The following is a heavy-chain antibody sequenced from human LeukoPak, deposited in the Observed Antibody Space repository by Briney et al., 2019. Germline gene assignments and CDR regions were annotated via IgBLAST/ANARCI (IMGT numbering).Heavy chain of an antibody. V-gene: IGHV3-48*03. Sequence: GGSLRLSCAASGFTFSSYEMNWVRQAPGKGLEWVSYISSSGSTIYYADSVKGRFTISRDNAKNSVYVQMNSLRAEDTAFYYCARDPFGSRFGELFAPHFDYWGQGTLVTVSS. CDR1: GFTFSSYE. D-gene: IGHD3-10*01. J-gene: IGHJ4*02. CDR2: ISSSGSTI. CDR3: ARDPFGSRFGELFAPHFDY.